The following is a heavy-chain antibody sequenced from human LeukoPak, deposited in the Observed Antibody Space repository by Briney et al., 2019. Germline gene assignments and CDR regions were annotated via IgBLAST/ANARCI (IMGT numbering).Heavy chain of an antibody. CDR2: ISSSSSYI. CDR1: GFTFSSYE. D-gene: IGHD6-6*01. Sequence: GGSLRLSCAASGFTFSSYEMNWVRQARGKGLQWVSSISSSSSYIYYADSVKGRFTISRDNAKNSLYLQMNSLRAEDTAVYYCARDQGGAARPSDYWGQGTLVTVSS. CDR3: ARDQGGAARPSDY. J-gene: IGHJ4*02. V-gene: IGHV3-21*01.